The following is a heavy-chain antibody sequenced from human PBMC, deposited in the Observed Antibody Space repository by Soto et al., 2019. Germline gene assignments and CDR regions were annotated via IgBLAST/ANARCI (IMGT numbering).Heavy chain of an antibody. CDR3: AKDRGGYCSNGVCFYDAFDL. CDR1: AFTLNTYA. D-gene: IGHD2-8*01. J-gene: IGHJ3*01. CDR2: ISAIGGNT. V-gene: IGHV3-23*01. Sequence: GGSLRLSCAASAFTLNTYAMSWVRQAPGKGLEWVSVISAIGGNTYYADSVKGRFTISKDNSKSTLYLQMDTLRAEDTAVYYCAKDRGGYCSNGVCFYDAFDLWGQGTMVTVSS.